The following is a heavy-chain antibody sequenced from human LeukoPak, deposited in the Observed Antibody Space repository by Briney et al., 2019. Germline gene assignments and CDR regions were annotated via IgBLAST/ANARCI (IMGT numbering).Heavy chain of an antibody. CDR3: AKDPSYNSGWNKFFHQ. J-gene: IGHJ1*01. CDR1: GFTFNNYA. CDR2: ISGSAGST. Sequence: GRSLRLSCAASGFTFNNYAMSWVRQAPGKGLEWVSSISGSAGSTYYADSVKGRFTVSRDNSKNTLYLQVNSLRVEDTAMYYCAKDPSYNSGWNKFFHQWGQGTLVTVSS. D-gene: IGHD6-19*01. V-gene: IGHV3-23*01.